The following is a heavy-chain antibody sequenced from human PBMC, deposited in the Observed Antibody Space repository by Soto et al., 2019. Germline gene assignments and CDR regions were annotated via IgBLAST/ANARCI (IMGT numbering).Heavy chain of an antibody. D-gene: IGHD6-13*01. CDR3: ARQRSSSGYLSPNWFDP. Sequence: PSETLSLTCTVSGGSISSSSYYWGWIRQPPGKGLEWIGSIYYSGSTYYNPSLKSRVTISVDTSKNQFSLKLSSVTAADTAVYYCARQRSSSGYLSPNWFDPWGQGTLVTVSS. CDR2: IYYSGST. CDR1: GGSISSSSYY. J-gene: IGHJ5*02. V-gene: IGHV4-39*01.